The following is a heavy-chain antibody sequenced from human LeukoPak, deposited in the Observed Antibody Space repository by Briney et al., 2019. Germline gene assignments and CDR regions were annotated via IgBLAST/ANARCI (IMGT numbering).Heavy chain of an antibody. CDR2: IYYSGST. CDR3: ARQSSIGGPPHFDY. D-gene: IGHD4-23*01. V-gene: IGHV4-39*01. Sequence: PSETLSLTCTVSGGSISSSSYYWGWIRQPPGKGPEWIGSIYYSGSTYYNPSLKSRVTISVDTSKNQFSLKLSSVTAADTAVYYCARQSSIGGPPHFDYWGQGTLVTVSS. CDR1: GGSISSSSYY. J-gene: IGHJ4*02.